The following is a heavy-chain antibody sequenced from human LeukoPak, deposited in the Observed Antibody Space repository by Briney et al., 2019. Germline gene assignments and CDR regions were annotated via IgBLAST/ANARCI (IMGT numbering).Heavy chain of an antibody. Sequence: SETLSLTCTVSGGSISSYYWSWIRQPPGKGLEWIGYIYYSGSTNYNPSLKSRVTISVDTSKNQFSLKLSSVTAADTAVYYCARVPVRSEDEAFDIWGQGTMVTVSS. CDR1: GGSISSYY. CDR3: ARVPVRSEDEAFDI. V-gene: IGHV4-59*12. CDR2: IYYSGST. D-gene: IGHD3-10*01. J-gene: IGHJ3*02.